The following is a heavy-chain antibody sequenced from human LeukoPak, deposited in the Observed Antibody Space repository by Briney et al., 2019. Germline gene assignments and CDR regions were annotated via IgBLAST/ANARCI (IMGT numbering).Heavy chain of an antibody. Sequence: SETLSLTCTVSGGSISSSTYYWGWIRQPPGKGLEWIGSGYYSGSTYYNPSLKSRVSISLDTSKNQFSLRPTSVTAADTAIYHCAGLLWFGEFSGVVRSFDMWGQGTMVTVST. CDR2: GYYSGST. D-gene: IGHD3-10*01. CDR1: GGSISSSTYY. V-gene: IGHV4-39*07. J-gene: IGHJ3*02. CDR3: AGLLWFGEFSGVVRSFDM.